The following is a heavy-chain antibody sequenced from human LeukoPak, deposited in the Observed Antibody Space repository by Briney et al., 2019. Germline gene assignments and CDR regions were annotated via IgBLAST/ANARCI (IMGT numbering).Heavy chain of an antibody. D-gene: IGHD6-13*01. CDR1: GGSIGSYH. V-gene: IGHV4-59*01. J-gene: IGHJ4*02. CDR3: ARGVYIAAAQYGY. Sequence: SETLSLTCSVSGGSIGSYHWSWIRQPPGKGLEWIGHVHYTWNTKYNPSLTGRVSISLDRSKNQFSLKLSSVTAADTAVYYCARGVYIAAAQYGYWGQGTLVTVSS. CDR2: VHYTWNT.